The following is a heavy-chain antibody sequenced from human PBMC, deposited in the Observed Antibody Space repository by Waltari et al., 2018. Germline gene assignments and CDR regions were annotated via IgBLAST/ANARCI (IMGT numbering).Heavy chain of an antibody. CDR1: GFTFSSYA. CDR3: ASPGEDGYNLRPFDY. V-gene: IGHV3-30*01. Sequence: QVQLVESGGGVVQPGRSLRLSCAASGFTFSSYAMHWVRQAPGKGLEGVAVISYEGSNKYYADSVKGRFTISRDNSKNTLYLQMNSLRAEDTAVYYCASPGEDGYNLRPFDYWGQGTLVTVSS. J-gene: IGHJ4*02. D-gene: IGHD5-12*01. CDR2: ISYEGSNK.